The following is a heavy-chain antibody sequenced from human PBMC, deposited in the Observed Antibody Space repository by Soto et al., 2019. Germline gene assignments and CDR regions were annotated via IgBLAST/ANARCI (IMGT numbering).Heavy chain of an antibody. Sequence: ASVKVSCKASGYTFTGYYMHWVRQAPGQGLEWMGWINPNSGGTNYAQKFQGWVTMTRDTSISTAYMELSRLRSDDTAVYYCAITTVVTPYAFDIWGQGTMVTVS. CDR1: GYTFTGYY. CDR2: INPNSGGT. J-gene: IGHJ3*02. CDR3: AITTVVTPYAFDI. D-gene: IGHD4-17*01. V-gene: IGHV1-2*04.